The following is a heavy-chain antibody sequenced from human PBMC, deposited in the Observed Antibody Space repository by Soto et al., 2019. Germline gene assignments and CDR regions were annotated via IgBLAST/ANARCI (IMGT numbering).Heavy chain of an antibody. CDR3: AKEKISTSCCNWFDP. CDR2: SRGSGGST. CDR1: AFRFRDGS. Sequence: GGSLRHPLKACAFRFRDGSLSGLQKPPGKGLEWVSASRGSGGSTYYADSVKGRFTISRDNSKNTLYLQMNSLRAEDTAVYYWAKEKISTSCCNWFDPWG. J-gene: IGHJ5*02. D-gene: IGHD2-2*01. V-gene: IGHV3-23*01.